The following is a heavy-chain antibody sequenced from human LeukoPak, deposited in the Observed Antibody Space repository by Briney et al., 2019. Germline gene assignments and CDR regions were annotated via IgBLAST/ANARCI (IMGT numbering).Heavy chain of an antibody. CDR2: IKQDGSEK. J-gene: IGHJ4*02. CDR3: VREGQTAWNDY. D-gene: IGHD5-18*01. Sequence: PGGSLRLSYAASGFTFSSYWMSWVRQAPGKGLEWVANIKQDGSEKYYVDSVKGRFTISRDNAKNSVYLQMNSLRAEDTAVYYCVREGQTAWNDYWGQGTLATVSS. CDR1: GFTFSSYW. V-gene: IGHV3-7*01.